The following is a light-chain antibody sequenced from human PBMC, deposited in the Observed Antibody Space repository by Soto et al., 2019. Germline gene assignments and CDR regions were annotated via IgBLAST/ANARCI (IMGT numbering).Light chain of an antibody. J-gene: IGKJ2*01. V-gene: IGKV3-20*01. CDR1: QSVSSRS. CDR2: AAS. CDR3: QLYVGSPPMYT. Sequence: EIVLTQSPGTLSLSPGERATLSCRASQSVSSRSLAWYQQKPGQAPRLLIYAASNRASGIPGRFSGSGSGTDFTLTISRLEPEDFAVYYCQLYVGSPPMYTFGQGTKLEIK.